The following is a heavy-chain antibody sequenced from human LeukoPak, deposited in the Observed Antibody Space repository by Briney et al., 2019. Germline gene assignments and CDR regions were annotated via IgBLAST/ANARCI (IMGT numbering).Heavy chain of an antibody. Sequence: ASVKVSCKASGGTFSSYAISWARQAPGQGLEWMGGIIPIFGTANYAQKFQGRVTITADKSTSTAYMELSSLRSEDTAVYYCAREVKRIAVAGTGWFDPWGQGTLVTVSS. V-gene: IGHV1-69*06. J-gene: IGHJ5*02. CDR1: GGTFSSYA. D-gene: IGHD6-19*01. CDR3: AREVKRIAVAGTGWFDP. CDR2: IIPIFGTA.